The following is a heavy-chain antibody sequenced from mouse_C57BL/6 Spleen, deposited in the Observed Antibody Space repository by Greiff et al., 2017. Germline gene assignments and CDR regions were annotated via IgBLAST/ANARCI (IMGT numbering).Heavy chain of an antibody. J-gene: IGHJ3*01. D-gene: IGHD2-4*01. V-gene: IGHV14-1*01. CDR2: IDPEDGDT. Sequence: VQLQQSGAELVRPGASVKLSCTASGFNIKDYYMHWVKQRPEQGLEWIGRIDPEDGDTEYAPKFQGKATMTADTSSHTAYLQLSSLTSEDTAVYYCTTWDDYDDGEFAYWGQGTLVTVSA. CDR1: GFNIKDYY. CDR3: TTWDDYDDGEFAY.